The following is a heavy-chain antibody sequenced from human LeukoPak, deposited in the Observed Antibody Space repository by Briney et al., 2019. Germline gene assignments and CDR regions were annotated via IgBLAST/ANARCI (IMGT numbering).Heavy chain of an antibody. D-gene: IGHD2-2*01. Sequence: GGSLRLSCAASGFTFSSYEMNWVRQAPGKGLEWVSYIASGGGANRFYSESVKGRFTISRDNAKNSLYLHMNSLRAEDTAMYYCVVVLVPSAFWHFDVWGPGTLVTVSS. CDR2: IASGGGANR. J-gene: IGHJ2*01. CDR3: VVVLVPSAFWHFDV. CDR1: GFTFSSYE. V-gene: IGHV3-48*03.